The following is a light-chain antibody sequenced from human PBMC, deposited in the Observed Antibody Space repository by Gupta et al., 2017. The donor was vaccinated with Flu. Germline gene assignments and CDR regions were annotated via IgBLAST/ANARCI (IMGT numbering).Light chain of an antibody. CDR1: SSDIGAYDY. J-gene: IGLJ3*02. Sequence: ALTPPASQAASPGPSITISCTGTSSDIGAYDYVSWYQQHPGKAPKLLIYEVRYRPSGVSSRFSGSRSANTASLTISGLQTEDEADYYCSSYTTSATWVFGGGTKLTVL. CDR2: EVR. CDR3: SSYTTSATWV. V-gene: IGLV2-14*03.